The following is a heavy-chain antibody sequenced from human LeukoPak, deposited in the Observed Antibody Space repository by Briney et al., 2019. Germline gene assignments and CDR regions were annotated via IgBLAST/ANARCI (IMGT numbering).Heavy chain of an antibody. CDR3: ARETSQKGAHYMDV. J-gene: IGHJ6*03. CDR1: GGSISSGSYY. V-gene: IGHV4-61*02. D-gene: IGHD3-16*01. Sequence: SETLSLTCTVSGGSISSGSYYWSWIRQSAGKGLEWIGRIYTSGSTNYNPSLKSRVTISVHTSKNQFSLKLSSVTAADTAVYYCARETSQKGAHYMDVWGKGTTVTISS. CDR2: IYTSGST.